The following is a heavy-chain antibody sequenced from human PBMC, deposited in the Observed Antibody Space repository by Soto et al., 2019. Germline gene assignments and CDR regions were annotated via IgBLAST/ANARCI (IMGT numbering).Heavy chain of an antibody. CDR1: GYPFPHYG. D-gene: IGHD3-22*01. CDR2: ISPFNGNT. V-gene: IGHV1-18*01. Sequence: ASVQGSCKSSGYPFPHYGSTWVRQAPGQGPEWMGWISPFNGNTNYGQTLQGRVTLTTDTSTSTVYMELRSLRSDDTAVYYCARGSGPMIEWHWGQGTLVTVSS. J-gene: IGHJ4*02. CDR3: ARGSGPMIEWH.